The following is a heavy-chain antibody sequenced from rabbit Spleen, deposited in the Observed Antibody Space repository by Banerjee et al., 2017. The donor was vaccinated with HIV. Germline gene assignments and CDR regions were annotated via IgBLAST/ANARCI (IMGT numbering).Heavy chain of an antibody. J-gene: IGHJ4*01. CDR2: IDTIFGTT. Sequence: QEQLEESGGGLVQPGGSLKLSCKASGFDFSRYGVIWVRQAPGKGLAWIGSIDTIFGTTAYASGVNDRSSISRANTQNTLSLQLNSLTAADTATYFWVREVAAKFSLWGQGTLVTVS. CDR3: VREVAAKFSL. D-gene: IGHD4-1*01. V-gene: IGHV1S47*01. CDR1: GFDFSRYG.